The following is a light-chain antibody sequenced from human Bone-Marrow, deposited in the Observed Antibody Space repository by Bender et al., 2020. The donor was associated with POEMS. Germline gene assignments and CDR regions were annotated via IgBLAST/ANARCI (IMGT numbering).Light chain of an antibody. CDR2: GAT. Sequence: SALTQPPSVSGSPGQSVTISCTGTSGDVGAYVHVSWFQQYPGKAPKLMIYGATQRPSGVPDRFSGSKSGNTASLTISGLQAEDEADYYCCSLAGSHTYVFGTGTKLTVL. V-gene: IGLV2-11*01. J-gene: IGLJ1*01. CDR3: CSLAGSHTYV. CDR1: SGDVGAYVH.